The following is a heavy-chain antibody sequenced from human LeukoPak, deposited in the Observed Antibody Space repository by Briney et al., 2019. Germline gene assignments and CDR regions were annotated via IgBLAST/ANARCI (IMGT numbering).Heavy chain of an antibody. CDR3: ARDSTTSGWFISWFDP. Sequence: GRSLRLSCAASGFTFSSYAMHWVRQAPGKGLKWVAVISYDESNKNYADSVKGRFTISRDNSKNTLYLQMNSLRAEDTAVYYCARDSTTSGWFISWFDPWGQGTLVTVSS. V-gene: IGHV3-30-3*01. D-gene: IGHD6-19*01. J-gene: IGHJ5*02. CDR2: ISYDESNK. CDR1: GFTFSSYA.